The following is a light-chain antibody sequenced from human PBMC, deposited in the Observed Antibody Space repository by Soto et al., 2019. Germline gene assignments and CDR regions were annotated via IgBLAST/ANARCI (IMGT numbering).Light chain of an antibody. V-gene: IGKV3D-15*01. CDR3: QQYNNWPIT. CDR2: GTS. CDR1: QSVISSY. Sequence: EIVLTQSPGTLSLSPGERATLSCRASQSVISSYLAWYQQKPGQAPRLLIYGTSNRATGIPDRFSGSGSGTEFTLTISSLQSEDFAVYYCQQYNNWPITFGQGTRLEIK. J-gene: IGKJ5*01.